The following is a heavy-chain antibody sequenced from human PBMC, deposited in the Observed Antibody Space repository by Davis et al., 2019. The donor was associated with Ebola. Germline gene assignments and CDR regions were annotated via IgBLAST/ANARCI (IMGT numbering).Heavy chain of an antibody. Sequence: GKSLKISCAASAFISSSYAMNWVRQAPGKGLEWVSSISDSGRNTFYADSVKGRFTVSRDNAKNTLYLQMNSLRAEDTSVYNCATDGGHYSTYYFDYWGQGTLVTVSS. J-gene: IGHJ4*02. CDR3: ATDGGHYSTYYFDY. D-gene: IGHD2-15*01. V-gene: IGHV3-23*01. CDR2: ISDSGRNT. CDR1: AFISSSYA.